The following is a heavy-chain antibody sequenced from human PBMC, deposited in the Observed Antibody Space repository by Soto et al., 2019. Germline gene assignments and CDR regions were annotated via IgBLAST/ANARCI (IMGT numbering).Heavy chain of an antibody. CDR1: GYSFSDYT. Sequence: QVHLVQSGAEVKKPGASVKVSCKASGYSFSDYTIRWVRRAPGQPPEWMERINTGTASTEYSQKVQGRVTITRDTSATMTYMDLSSFSSEDTAVYDCARGPQDSYGMAVWSQGTTVTVS. V-gene: IGHV1-3*04. CDR3: ARGPQDSYGMAV. J-gene: IGHJ6*02. CDR2: INTGTAST.